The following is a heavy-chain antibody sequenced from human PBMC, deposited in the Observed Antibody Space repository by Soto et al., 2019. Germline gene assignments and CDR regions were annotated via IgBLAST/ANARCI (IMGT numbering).Heavy chain of an antibody. CDR2: IYSGST. D-gene: IGHD6-13*01. CDR3: VTTRGIAVGGSFDH. CDR1: GGSISSSSSY. V-gene: IGHV4-39*01. J-gene: IGHJ5*02. Sequence: LSLTCTVSGGSISSSSSYWGWVRQPPGKGLEWMATIYSGSTYQNPSLKSRVTISVDTSKNQFSLKLSSVAAPDTAIYYCVTTRGIAVGGSFDHWGQGTLVTVSS.